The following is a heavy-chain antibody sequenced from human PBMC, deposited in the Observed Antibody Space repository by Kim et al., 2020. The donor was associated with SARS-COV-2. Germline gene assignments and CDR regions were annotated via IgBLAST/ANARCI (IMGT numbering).Heavy chain of an antibody. V-gene: IGHV4-59*01. CDR3: ARGAYTAMVRVFDY. D-gene: IGHD5-18*01. Sequence: SETLSLTCTVSGGSISSYYWSWIRQPPGKGLEWIGYIYYSGSTNYNPSLKSRVTISVDTSKNQFSLKLSSVTAADTAVYYCARGAYTAMVRVFDYWGQGTLVTVSS. CDR2: IYYSGST. CDR1: GGSISSYY. J-gene: IGHJ4*02.